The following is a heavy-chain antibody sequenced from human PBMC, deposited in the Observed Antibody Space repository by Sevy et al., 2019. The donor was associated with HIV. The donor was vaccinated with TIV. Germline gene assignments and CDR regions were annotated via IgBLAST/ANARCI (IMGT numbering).Heavy chain of an antibody. V-gene: IGHV3-7*01. CDR1: TFTFNDYW. Sequence: GGSLRLSCAASTFTFNDYWMNWVRQAPGKGLEWVANINQHGSEKYFVDSVKGRFTISRDNAKNALYLKMNSLRAEDKALYYRARWGGGLDVWGQGTTVTVSS. J-gene: IGHJ6*02. D-gene: IGHD3-16*01. CDR2: INQHGSEK. CDR3: ARWGGGLDV.